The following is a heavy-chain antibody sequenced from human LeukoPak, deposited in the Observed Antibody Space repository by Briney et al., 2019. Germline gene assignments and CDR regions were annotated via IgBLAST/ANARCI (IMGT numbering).Heavy chain of an antibody. V-gene: IGHV4-39*07. CDR2: IYYSGTT. CDR1: GGSISTTSYF. D-gene: IGHD2-2*01. Sequence: PSETLSLTCTVSGGSISTTSYFWAWIRQPPGEGLEWIGSIYYSGTTYYNSSLKSRVTISIERSKNHFSLNLNSLTAADTAVYYCARVYSSTHNWFDTWGQGTQVTVSS. CDR3: ARVYSSTHNWFDT. J-gene: IGHJ5*02.